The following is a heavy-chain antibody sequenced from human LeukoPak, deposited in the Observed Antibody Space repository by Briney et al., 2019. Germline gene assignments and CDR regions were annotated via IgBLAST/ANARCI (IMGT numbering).Heavy chain of an antibody. J-gene: IGHJ4*02. CDR3: AKDSATTVTSVDY. CDR1: GFTFSAYA. V-gene: IGHV3-23*01. CDR2: IGYSGAGT. D-gene: IGHD4-17*01. Sequence: PGGSLRLSCAASGFTFSAYALSWVRQAPGKGLEWVSTIGYSGAGTYYADSVKGRFTISRDNSKNTLYLQMNSLRAEDTAAYYCAKDSATTVTSVDYWGQGTLVTVSS.